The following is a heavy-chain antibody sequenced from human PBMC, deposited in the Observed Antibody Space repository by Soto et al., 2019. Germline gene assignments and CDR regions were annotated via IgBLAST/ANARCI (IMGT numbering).Heavy chain of an antibody. CDR3: ARGSNYYGSGGFDP. D-gene: IGHD3-10*01. J-gene: IGHJ5*02. Sequence: ASVKVSCKASGYTITMYAMHWVRQAPGQRLEWMGLINAGNGNTKYSQKFQDRVTITRDTSASTVYMELSSLRSEDTAVYYCARGSNYYGSGGFDPWGQGTLVTVSS. CDR2: INAGNGNT. CDR1: GYTITMYA. V-gene: IGHV1-3*01.